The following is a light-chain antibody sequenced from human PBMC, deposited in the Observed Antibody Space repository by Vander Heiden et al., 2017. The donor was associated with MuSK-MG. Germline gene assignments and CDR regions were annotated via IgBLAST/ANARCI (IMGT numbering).Light chain of an antibody. CDR3: ATCDDSLTGLWV. CDR1: SSNIGNHY. CDR2: KNN. Sequence: QSVLAQPPSASGTPGQRVTISCSGNSSNIGNHYVSWYQQLPGAAPKLLIYKNNRRPSGVPDRFSGSKSGTSASLAISSLRPEDEADYFCATCDDSLTGLWVFGGGTKMTVL. V-gene: IGLV1-47*01. J-gene: IGLJ3*02.